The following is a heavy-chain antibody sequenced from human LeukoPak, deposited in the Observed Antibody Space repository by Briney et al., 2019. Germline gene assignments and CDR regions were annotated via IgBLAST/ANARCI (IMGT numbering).Heavy chain of an antibody. CDR1: GYTVTSDY. Sequence: ASVKVSCKASGYTVTSDYMHGVRQAPGQGREWRGIINPSGGSTSYAQKFQGRVTMTRDTSTSPVYMELSSLRSEDTAVYYCAGGRKLRREVFDPSGQGNLVTVSS. V-gene: IGHV1-46*01. CDR3: AGGRKLRREVFDP. CDR2: INPSGGST. J-gene: IGHJ5*02. D-gene: IGHD1-14*01.